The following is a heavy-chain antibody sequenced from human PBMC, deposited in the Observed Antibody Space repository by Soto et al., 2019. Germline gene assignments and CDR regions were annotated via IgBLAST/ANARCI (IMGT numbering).Heavy chain of an antibody. J-gene: IGHJ6*02. D-gene: IGHD3-10*01. V-gene: IGHV4-59*01. CDR1: GGSMSSYY. Sequence: QVQLQESGPGLVKPSETLSLTCTVSGGSMSSYYWSWIRQPPGKGLEWIGYIYYSGSTNYNPSLKSRVTMSVDTPKNHFSLKLSSVTAADTAVYYCARRGYGPGFPYYYGMDVWGQGTTVTVSS. CDR3: ARRGYGPGFPYYYGMDV. CDR2: IYYSGST.